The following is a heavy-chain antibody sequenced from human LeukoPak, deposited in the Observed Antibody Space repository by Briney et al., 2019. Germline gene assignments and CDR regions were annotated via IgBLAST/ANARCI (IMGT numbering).Heavy chain of an antibody. CDR3: AKDRAQQLVLDF. Sequence: PGGSLRLSCAASGFTFSNYEMIWVRQAPGKGLEWVSAIIGSGSSTYYADSVKGRFTISRDNSKNTLFLQMNSLRAEDTAVYYCAKDRAQQLVLDFWGQGTLVTGSS. CDR1: GFTFSNYE. J-gene: IGHJ4*02. V-gene: IGHV3-23*01. D-gene: IGHD6-13*01. CDR2: IIGSGSST.